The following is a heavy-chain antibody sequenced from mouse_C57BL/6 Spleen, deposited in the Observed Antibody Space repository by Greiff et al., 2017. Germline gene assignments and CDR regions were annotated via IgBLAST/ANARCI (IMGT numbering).Heavy chain of an antibody. CDR1: GFTFSDYG. Sequence: EVQLKESGGGLVKPGGSLKLSCAASGFTFSDYGMHWVRQAPAKGLEWVAYISSGSSTIYYADTVKGRFTISRDNAKNTLFLQMTSLRSEDTAMYYCARDWPGFAYWGQGTLVTVSA. V-gene: IGHV5-17*01. CDR3: ARDWPGFAY. J-gene: IGHJ3*01. D-gene: IGHD4-1*01. CDR2: ISSGSSTI.